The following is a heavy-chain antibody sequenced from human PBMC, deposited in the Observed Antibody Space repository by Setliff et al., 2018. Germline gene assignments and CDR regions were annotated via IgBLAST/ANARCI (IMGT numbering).Heavy chain of an antibody. CDR2: INNYSFKT. CDR3: ARVDYYGSGNYYDH. CDR1: GYTFNNYG. D-gene: IGHD3-10*01. Sequence: ASVKVSCKASGYTFNNYGITWVRQAPGQGLEWMGWINNYSFKTTYPQKFLDRVTVTTDTSATTAYMELSSLRSDDTAVYYCARVDYYGSGNYYDHWGQGTLVTVSS. V-gene: IGHV1-18*01. J-gene: IGHJ4*02.